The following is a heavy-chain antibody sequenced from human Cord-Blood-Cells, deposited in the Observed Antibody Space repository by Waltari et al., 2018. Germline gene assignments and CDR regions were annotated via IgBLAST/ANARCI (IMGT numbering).Heavy chain of an antibody. CDR3: ARGEYYGSGSYYIYFDY. J-gene: IGHJ4*02. V-gene: IGHV4-38-2*01. D-gene: IGHD3-10*01. Sequence: QVQLQESGPGLVKPSETLSLTCAVSGYSISSGYSWGWIRQPPGKGLEWIGRIYHSGSTYDSASLDGLVTIPVCTSRNQFSRKLSSVTAADTAVYYCARGEYYGSGSYYIYFDYWGQVTLVTVSS. CDR1: GYSISSGYS. CDR2: IYHSGST.